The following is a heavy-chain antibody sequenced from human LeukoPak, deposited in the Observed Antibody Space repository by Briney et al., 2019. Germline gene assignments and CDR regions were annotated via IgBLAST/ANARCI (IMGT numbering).Heavy chain of an antibody. Sequence: SETLSLTCAVYGGSFSGYYWGWIRQPPGKGLEWIGSIYYSGSTYYNPSLKSRVTISVDTSKNQFSLKLSSVTAADTAVYYCGSPATTAFYYFDYWGQGTLVTVSS. CDR1: GGSFSGYY. D-gene: IGHD4-11*01. J-gene: IGHJ4*02. V-gene: IGHV4-34*01. CDR3: GSPATTAFYYFDY. CDR2: IYYSGST.